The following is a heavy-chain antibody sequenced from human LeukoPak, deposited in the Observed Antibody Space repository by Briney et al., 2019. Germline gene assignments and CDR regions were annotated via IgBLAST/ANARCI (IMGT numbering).Heavy chain of an antibody. CDR1: GFTVSSNY. J-gene: IGHJ4*02. Sequence: GGSLRLSCAASGFTVSSNYMSWVRQAPGKGLEWVSVIYSGGSTYYADSVKGRFTISRDNSKNTLYLQMNSLRAEDMAVYYCARARTVVITFSYYFDYWGQGTLVTVSS. CDR2: IYSGGST. D-gene: IGHD3-22*01. CDR3: ARARTVVITFSYYFDY. V-gene: IGHV3-53*01.